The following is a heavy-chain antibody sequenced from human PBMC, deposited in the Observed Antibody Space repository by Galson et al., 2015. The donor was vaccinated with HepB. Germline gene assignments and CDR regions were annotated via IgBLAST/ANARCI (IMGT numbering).Heavy chain of an antibody. V-gene: IGHV3-7*01. CDR3: ARRGDSSGYYFDY. CDR2: IKQDGSEK. CDR1: GFTFSSYW. J-gene: IGHJ4*02. Sequence: SLRLSCAASGFTFSSYWMSWVRQAPGKGLEWVANIKQDGSEKYYVDSVKGRFTISRDNAKNSLYLQMNSLRAEDTAVYYCARRGDSSGYYFDYWGQGTLVTVSS. D-gene: IGHD3-22*01.